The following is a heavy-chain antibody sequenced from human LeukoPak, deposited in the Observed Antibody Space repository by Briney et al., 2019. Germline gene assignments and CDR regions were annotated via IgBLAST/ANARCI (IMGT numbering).Heavy chain of an antibody. Sequence: PPETLSLTCTVSGDTLSNNIWWSWGRPPPGKGLEGIGESFHSGSTNYNPSLKSRVTISLDKSKNQVALRVDSLTAADTAVYYCAKTAWYCLDYWGQGTLVTVSS. J-gene: IGHJ4*02. CDR2: SFHSGST. D-gene: IGHD6-13*01. CDR3: AKTAWYCLDY. V-gene: IGHV4-4*03. CDR1: GDTLSNNIW.